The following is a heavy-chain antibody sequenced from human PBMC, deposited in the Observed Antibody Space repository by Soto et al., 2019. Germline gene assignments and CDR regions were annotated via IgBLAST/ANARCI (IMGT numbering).Heavy chain of an antibody. CDR3: ANYDFWSGYFDY. CDR1: GGSFSGYY. D-gene: IGHD3-3*01. V-gene: IGHV4-34*01. J-gene: IGHJ4*02. CDR2: INHSGST. Sequence: PSETLSLTCAVYGGSFSGYYWSWIRQPPGKGLEWIGEINHSGSTNYNPSLKSRVTISVDTSKNQFSLKLSSVTAADTAVYYCANYDFWSGYFDYWGQGTLGTAPQ.